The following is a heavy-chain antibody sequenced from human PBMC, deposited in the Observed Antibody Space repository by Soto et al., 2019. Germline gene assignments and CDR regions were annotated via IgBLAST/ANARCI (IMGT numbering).Heavy chain of an antibody. J-gene: IGHJ4*02. CDR1: GFTFSSYS. V-gene: IGHV3-48*01. CDR2: ISGSSSMI. Sequence: EVQLVESGGGLVQPGGSLRLSCAASGFTFSSYSMNWVRQAPGKGLVWVSYISGSSSMIYYADSVKGRFTISRDNAKNSLYLQMNSLRAEDTDVYYCARDLNPRQEMLYALLGYWGQGTLVTVSS. D-gene: IGHD2-8*01. CDR3: ARDLNPRQEMLYALLGY.